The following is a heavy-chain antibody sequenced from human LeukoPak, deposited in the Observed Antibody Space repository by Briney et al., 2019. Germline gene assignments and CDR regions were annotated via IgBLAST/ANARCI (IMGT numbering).Heavy chain of an antibody. CDR1: GGSFSGYY. CDR3: ATEPGYCSGGSCYGGWFDP. J-gene: IGHJ5*02. Sequence: SETLSLTRAVYGGSFSGYYWTWIRQPPGKGLEWIGEINHSGRTYYNPSLQSRVTISLDTSKNQFSLKLTSVTAADTAVYYCATEPGYCSGGSCYGGWFDPWGQGTLVTVSS. D-gene: IGHD2-15*01. V-gene: IGHV4-34*01. CDR2: INHSGRT.